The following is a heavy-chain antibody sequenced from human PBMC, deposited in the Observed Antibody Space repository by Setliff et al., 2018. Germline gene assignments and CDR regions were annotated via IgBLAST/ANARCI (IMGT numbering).Heavy chain of an antibody. CDR2: ISSYNDVT. CDR1: GHIFSSYG. CDR3: AISSLSICSGGSCPNAFDI. D-gene: IGHD2-15*01. J-gene: IGHJ3*02. Sequence: ASVQVSCKASGHIFSSYGISWVRQAPGQGLEWMGWISSYNDVTNYEQRFQGRVTMTTDTSASAAYMELRGLRPDDTAIYYCAISSLSICSGGSCPNAFDIWGQGTLVTVSS. V-gene: IGHV1-18*01.